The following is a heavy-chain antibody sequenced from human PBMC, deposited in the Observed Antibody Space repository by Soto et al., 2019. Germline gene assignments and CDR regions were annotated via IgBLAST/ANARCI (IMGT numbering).Heavy chain of an antibody. Sequence: GGSLRLSCAASGFTFSSYWMSRVRQAPGKGLEWVANIKQDGSEKYYVDSVKGRFTISRDNAKNSLYLQMNSLRAEDTAVYYCHCSSTSCFDYWGQGTLVTVSS. CDR2: IKQDGSEK. D-gene: IGHD2-2*01. V-gene: IGHV3-7*03. CDR1: GFTFSSYW. CDR3: HCSSTSCFDY. J-gene: IGHJ4*02.